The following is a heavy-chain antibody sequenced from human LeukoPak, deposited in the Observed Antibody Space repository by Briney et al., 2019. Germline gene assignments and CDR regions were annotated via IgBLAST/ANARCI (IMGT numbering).Heavy chain of an antibody. V-gene: IGHV4-39*01. CDR3: ARPPLYYDFWSGPESAEYFQH. CDR2: IYYSGST. J-gene: IGHJ1*01. CDR1: GGSISSSSYY. D-gene: IGHD3-3*01. Sequence: SETLYLTCTVSGGSISSSSYYWGWIRQPPGKGLEWIGSIYYSGSTYYNPSLKSRVTISVDTSKNQFSLKLSSVTAADTAVYYCARPPLYYDFWSGPESAEYFQHWGQGTLVTVSS.